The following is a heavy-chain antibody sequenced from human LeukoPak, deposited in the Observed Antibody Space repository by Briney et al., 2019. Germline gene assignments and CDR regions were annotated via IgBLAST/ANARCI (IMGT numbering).Heavy chain of an antibody. J-gene: IGHJ4*02. CDR3: ARQESGTSDY. Sequence: GESLKISCKGSGYSFTSYWISWVRQMPGKGLERMGRIDPSDSYTNYSPSFQGHVTISADKSISTAYLQWSSLKASDTAMYYCARQESGTSDYWGQGTLVTVSS. CDR1: GYSFTSYW. V-gene: IGHV5-10-1*01. D-gene: IGHD1-1*01. CDR2: IDPSDSYT.